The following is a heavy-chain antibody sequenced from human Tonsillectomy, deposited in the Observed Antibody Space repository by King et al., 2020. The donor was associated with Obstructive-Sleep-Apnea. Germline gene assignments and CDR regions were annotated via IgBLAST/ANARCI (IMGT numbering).Heavy chain of an antibody. CDR1: GGSISSGGYY. V-gene: IGHV4-31*03. CDR2: IYYSGST. J-gene: IGHJ4*02. CDR3: ARNSGSSWSSTIYYLDY. D-gene: IGHD6-13*01. Sequence: QLQESGPGLVKPSQTLSLTCTVSGGSISSGGYYWSWIRQHPGKGLEWIGYIYYSGSTYYNPSLKSRVTISVDTSKNQFSLKLSSVTAADTAVYYCARNSGSSWSSTIYYLDYWGQGTLVTVSS.